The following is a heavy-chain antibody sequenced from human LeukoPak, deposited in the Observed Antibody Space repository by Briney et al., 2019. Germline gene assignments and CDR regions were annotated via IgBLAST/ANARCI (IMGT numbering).Heavy chain of an antibody. Sequence: SETLSLTCTVSGGSISSYYWSWIRQPAGKGLEWIGRIYTSGSTNYNPSLKSRVTMSVDTSKNQFSLKLSSVTAADTAVYYCARGPKFLFDSGDSVGNFFLASWGKGTLVTVSS. D-gene: IGHD4-17*01. V-gene: IGHV4-4*07. CDR1: GGSISSYY. CDR2: IYTSGST. CDR3: ARGPKFLFDSGDSVGNFFLAS. J-gene: IGHJ5*02.